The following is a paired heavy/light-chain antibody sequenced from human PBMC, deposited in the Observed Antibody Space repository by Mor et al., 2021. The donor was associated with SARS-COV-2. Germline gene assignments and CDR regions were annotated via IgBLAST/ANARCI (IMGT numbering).Light chain of an antibody. CDR2: ENI. J-gene: IGLJ3*02. V-gene: IGLV3-21*02. Sequence: SYVLTQPPSVSVAPGQTARITCGGYNIGTKSVHWYQQEPGQAPVMVVYENIDRPLGIPERFSGSKSGNTATLTISRVEAGDEADYYCQVWDSSSDHWVFGGGTKLTVL. CDR3: QVWDSSSDHWV. CDR1: NIGTKS.
Heavy chain of an antibody. D-gene: IGHD6-19*01. CDR2: ISYDGSKT. Sequence: QVELVESGGGVVQPGRSLRLSCEGSGFFFSTYAMHWVRQAPGKGLEWVAVISYDGSKTYYAESLKGRFTISRDNSENTLYLQMNSLRGEDTAVYHCARVAGTEYYYYYGMDVWGPGTTVTVSS. J-gene: IGHJ6*02. CDR3: ARVAGTEYYYYYGMDV. CDR1: GFFFSTYA. V-gene: IGHV3-30*03.